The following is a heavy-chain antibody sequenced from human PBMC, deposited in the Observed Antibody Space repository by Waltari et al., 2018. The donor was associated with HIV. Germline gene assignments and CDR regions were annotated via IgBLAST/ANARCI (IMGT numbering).Heavy chain of an antibody. V-gene: IGHV3-74*01. CDR2: IHNDGSST. Sequence: EVQLVESGGVLVQPGGSLRLSCAASGFTFRTYWMHWVRQGPGKGLVWVSGIHNDGSSTSYADSVNGRFTISRDNAKNTLFLQMNSLRVEDTAVYYCTRDGGGHPFVGYGMDVWGQGTTVTVSS. J-gene: IGHJ6*02. CDR3: TRDGGGHPFVGYGMDV. D-gene: IGHD3-16*01. CDR1: GFTFRTYW.